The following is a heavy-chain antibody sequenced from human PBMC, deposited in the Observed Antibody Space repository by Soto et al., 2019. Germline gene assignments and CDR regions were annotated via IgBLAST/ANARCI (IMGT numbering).Heavy chain of an antibody. D-gene: IGHD4-17*01. V-gene: IGHV3-30-3*01. J-gene: IGHJ3*02. Sequence: QVQLVESGGGVVQPGGSLRLSCAASGFTFSAYAMHWVRQAPGKGLQWVAGIPKDGSRNYYADSVKGRFSISRDNSKNTLYLHMNSLGTDDTAVYYCVTWSMTTWNAFGMWWRGRMVAVSS. CDR3: VTWSMTTWNAFGM. CDR2: IPKDGSRN. CDR1: GFTFSAYA.